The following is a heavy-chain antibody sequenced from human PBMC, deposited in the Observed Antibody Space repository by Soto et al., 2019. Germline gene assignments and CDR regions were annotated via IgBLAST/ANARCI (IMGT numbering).Heavy chain of an antibody. CDR2: IYYSGST. D-gene: IGHD3-10*01. CDR1: GGSISSYY. V-gene: IGHV4-59*01. J-gene: IGHJ5*02. Sequence: PSETLSLTCTVSGGSISSYYWSSIRQPPGKGLEWIGYIYYSGSTNYNPSLKSRVTISVDTSKNQFSLKLSSVTAADTAVYYCARAPPRITMVRGVIITTPNWFDPWGQGTLVTVSS. CDR3: ARAPPRITMVRGVIITTPNWFDP.